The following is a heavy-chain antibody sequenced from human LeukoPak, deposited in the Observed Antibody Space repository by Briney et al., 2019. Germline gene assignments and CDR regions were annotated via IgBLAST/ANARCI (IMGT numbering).Heavy chain of an antibody. CDR1: GFTFTDSA. CDR2: ISTSGGDT. V-gene: IGHV3-23*01. D-gene: IGHD1/OR15-1a*01. J-gene: IGHJ4*02. CDR3: AKGGNNAPLDY. Sequence: GGSLRLSCAASGFTFTDSAMTWVRQAPGEGLEWVSAISTSGGDTIYTDSVKDRFTISRDNSKNTLYLQMNSLRAEDTAMYYCAKGGNNAPLDYWGQGTPVTVSS.